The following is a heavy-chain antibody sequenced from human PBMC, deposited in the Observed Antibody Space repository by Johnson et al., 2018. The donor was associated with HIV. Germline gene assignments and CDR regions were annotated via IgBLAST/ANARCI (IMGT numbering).Heavy chain of an antibody. CDR1: GFTVSSNY. D-gene: IGHD3-22*01. Sequence: VQLVESGGGLVQPGGSLRLSCAASGFTVSSNYMSWVRQAPGKGLEWVSRISIDGSRTTYADSVKGRFTISRDNSKNTLYLQMNSLRAEDTAVYYCAREYYYDSSGYNAFDIWGQGTMVTVSS. CDR3: AREYYYDSSGYNAFDI. V-gene: IGHV3-66*02. J-gene: IGHJ3*02. CDR2: ISIDGSRT.